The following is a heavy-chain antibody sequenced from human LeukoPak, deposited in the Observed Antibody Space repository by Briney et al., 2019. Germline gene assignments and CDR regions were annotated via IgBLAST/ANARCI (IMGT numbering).Heavy chain of an antibody. CDR3: ARGLTQRGYSYGYGDY. Sequence: PGGSLRLSCAASGFTFSSYGMHWVRQAPGKGLEWVAVISYDGSNKYYADSVKGRFTISRDNSKNTLYLQMNSLRAEDTAVYYCARGLTQRGYSYGYGDYWGQGTLVTVSS. V-gene: IGHV3-30*03. CDR1: GFTFSSYG. J-gene: IGHJ4*02. D-gene: IGHD5-18*01. CDR2: ISYDGSNK.